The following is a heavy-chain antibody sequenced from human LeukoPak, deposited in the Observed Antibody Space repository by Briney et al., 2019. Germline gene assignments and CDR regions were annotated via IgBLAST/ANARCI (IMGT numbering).Heavy chain of an antibody. J-gene: IGHJ6*02. CDR2: IYYSGST. CDR1: GGSISSYY. Sequence: SETLSITCTVSGGSISSYYWSWIRQPPGKGLEWIGYIYYSGSTNYNPSLKSRVTISVDTSKNQFSLKLSSVTAADTAVYYCAKDLSLGYFDWLYSVRGMDVWGQGTTVTVSS. CDR3: AKDLSLGYFDWLYSVRGMDV. D-gene: IGHD3-9*01. V-gene: IGHV4-59*12.